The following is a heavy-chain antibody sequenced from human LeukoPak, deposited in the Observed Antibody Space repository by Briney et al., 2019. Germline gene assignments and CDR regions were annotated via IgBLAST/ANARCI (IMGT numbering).Heavy chain of an antibody. CDR2: VHYSGST. CDR3: ARGPMTVAGTGSFYFDY. V-gene: IGHV4-59*12. Sequence: SETLSLTCTVSGDSIGTYYWSWIRQPPGKGLEWIGYVHYSGSTIYNPSLKSRLTISVDRSKNQFSLKLSSVTAADTAVYYCARGPMTVAGTGSFYFDYWGQGTLVTVSS. J-gene: IGHJ4*02. CDR1: GDSIGTYY. D-gene: IGHD6-19*01.